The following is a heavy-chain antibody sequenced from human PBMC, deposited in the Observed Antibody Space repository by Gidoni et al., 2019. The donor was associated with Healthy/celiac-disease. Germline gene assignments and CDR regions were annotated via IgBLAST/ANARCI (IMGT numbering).Heavy chain of an antibody. J-gene: IGHJ6*02. CDR3: ARDLDSVVVAAGYYYYGMDV. Sequence: EVQLVESGGGLVKPGGSLRLSCAASGFTFSSYSMNWVRQAPGNGLEGVLSFSSSSSYIYYAASVKGRFTISRENAKNSLYLQMNSLRAEDTAVFYCARDLDSVVVAAGYYYYGMDVGGQGTTVTVPS. V-gene: IGHV3-21*01. D-gene: IGHD2-15*01. CDR2: FSSSSSYI. CDR1: GFTFSSYS.